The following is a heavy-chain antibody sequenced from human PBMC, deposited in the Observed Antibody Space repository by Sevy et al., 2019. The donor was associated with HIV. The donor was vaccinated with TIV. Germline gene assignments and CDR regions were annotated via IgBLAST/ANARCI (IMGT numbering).Heavy chain of an antibody. J-gene: IGHJ6*02. Sequence: GGSLRLSCAASEFTVSSKYMSWVRQAPGKGLEWVSVIYSGGNTYYADSVKGRFTISRDISKNTLYLQMNSLRAEDTAIYYCATTSTPLYDYALDVLGQGTTVTVSS. CDR3: ATTSTPLYDYALDV. CDR2: IYSGGNT. V-gene: IGHV3-53*03. CDR1: EFTVSSKY. D-gene: IGHD2-15*01.